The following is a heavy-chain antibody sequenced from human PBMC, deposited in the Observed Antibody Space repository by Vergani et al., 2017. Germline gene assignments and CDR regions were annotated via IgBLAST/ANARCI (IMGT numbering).Heavy chain of an antibody. CDR3: AKDRYFDWSSDY. D-gene: IGHD3-9*01. CDR1: GFTFSSYS. CDR2: ISGSGGST. Sequence: EVQLLESGGGLVKPGGSLRLSCAASGFTFSSYSMNWVRQAPGKGLEWVSAISGSGGSTYYADSVKGRFTISRDNSKNTLYLQMNSLRAEDTAVYYCAKDRYFDWSSDYWGQGTLVTVSS. V-gene: IGHV3-23*01. J-gene: IGHJ4*02.